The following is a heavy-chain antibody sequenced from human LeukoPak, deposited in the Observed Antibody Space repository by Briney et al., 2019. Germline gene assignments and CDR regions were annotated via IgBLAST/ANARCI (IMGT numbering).Heavy chain of an antibody. Sequence: SETLSLTCAVYGGSFSGYYWSWIRQPPGKGLEWIGEINHSGSTNYNPSLKSRVTISVDTSKNQFSLKLSSVTAAVTAVYYCATRRFDFWSGYSLAFDYWGQGTLVTVSS. J-gene: IGHJ4*02. CDR3: ATRRFDFWSGYSLAFDY. D-gene: IGHD3-3*01. CDR1: GGSFSGYY. CDR2: INHSGST. V-gene: IGHV4-34*01.